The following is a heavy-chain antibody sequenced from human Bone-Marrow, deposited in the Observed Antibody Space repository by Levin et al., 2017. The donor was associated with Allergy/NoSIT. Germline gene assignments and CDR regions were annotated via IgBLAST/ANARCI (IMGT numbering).Heavy chain of an antibody. Sequence: GESLKISCAASNFTFSTYDMHWVRQAPGKGLEWLAIISSDGNKPHYADSVEGRFTISRDNSKNTLYLQMNSLRLEDTAVYFCAKEAATLYFDSWGQGALVTVSS. J-gene: IGHJ4*02. D-gene: IGHD6-25*01. CDR1: NFTFSTYD. V-gene: IGHV3-30*18. CDR2: ISSDGNKP. CDR3: AKEAATLYFDS.